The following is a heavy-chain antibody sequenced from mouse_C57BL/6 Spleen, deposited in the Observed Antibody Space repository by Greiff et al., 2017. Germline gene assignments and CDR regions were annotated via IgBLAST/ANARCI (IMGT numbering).Heavy chain of an antibody. D-gene: IGHD1-2*01. Sequence: QVQLQQSGAELVRPGASVTLSCKASGYTFTDYEMHWVKQTPVHGLEWIGAIDPETGGTDYNQKFKGKAILTADKSSSTAYMELRSLTSEDSAVYYCTRPYGTYAMDYWGQGTSVTVSS. CDR3: TRPYGTYAMDY. CDR1: GYTFTDYE. CDR2: IDPETGGT. J-gene: IGHJ4*01. V-gene: IGHV1-15*01.